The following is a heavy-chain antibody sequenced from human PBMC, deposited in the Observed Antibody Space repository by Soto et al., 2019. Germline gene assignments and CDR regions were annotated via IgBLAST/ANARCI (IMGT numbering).Heavy chain of an antibody. CDR3: ARDTDGLHY. J-gene: IGHJ4*02. CDR1: GLIFSNYK. CDR2: INTDGSIT. Sequence: EVQLVESGGGLVQPGGSLRLSCAASGLIFSNYKMHWVRQAPGKGLVWVSRINTDGSITDYADSVKGRFTVSRDNAKNTLYLQMSSLRAEDTAVYYCARDTDGLHYWGQGTLVTVSS. V-gene: IGHV3-74*01.